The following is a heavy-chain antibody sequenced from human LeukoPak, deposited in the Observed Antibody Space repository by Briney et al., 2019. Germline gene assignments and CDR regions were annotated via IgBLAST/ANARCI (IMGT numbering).Heavy chain of an antibody. D-gene: IGHD3-16*02. CDR2: IIPIFGTA. CDR3: ARRGEYDYVWGSYRFNWFDP. Sequence: SVKVSCKASGGTFSSYAISWVRQAPGQGLEWMGGIIPIFGTANYAQKFQGRVMITADESTSTAYMELSSLRSEDTAVYYCARRGEYDYVWGSYRFNWFDPWGQGTLVTVSS. CDR1: GGTFSSYA. V-gene: IGHV1-69*13. J-gene: IGHJ5*02.